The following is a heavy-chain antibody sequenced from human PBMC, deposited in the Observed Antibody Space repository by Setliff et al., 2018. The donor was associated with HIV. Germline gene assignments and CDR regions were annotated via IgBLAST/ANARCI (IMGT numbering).Heavy chain of an antibody. CDR2: INPYSGGT. J-gene: IGHJ3*02. CDR1: GYTFTAYY. D-gene: IGHD3-10*01. CDR3: VREVRAAYKGPLWFGQSDPRPDTFDI. Sequence: ASVKVSCKASGYTFTAYYIHWVRQAPGQGLEWMGWINPYSGGTNYAQNFQGWVTMTRDTSITTAYMELRRLTSDDTALYFCVREVRAAYKGPLWFGQSDPRPDTFDIWGQGTMVTVSS. V-gene: IGHV1-2*04.